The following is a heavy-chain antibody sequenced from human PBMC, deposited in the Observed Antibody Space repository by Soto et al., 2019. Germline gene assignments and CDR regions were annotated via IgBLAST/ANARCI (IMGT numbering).Heavy chain of an antibody. CDR3: ARGVGINWFDP. D-gene: IGHD2-15*01. CDR2: IIPIFGTA. V-gene: IGHV1-69*12. CDR1: GGTFSSYA. Sequence: QVQLVQSGAEVKKPGSSVKVSCKASGGTFSSYAISWVRQAPGQGPEWMGGIIPIFGTANYAQKFQGRVRITADEPTSTAYMGRSSLRSEDTAVYYCARGVGINWFDPWGQGTLVTVSS. J-gene: IGHJ5*02.